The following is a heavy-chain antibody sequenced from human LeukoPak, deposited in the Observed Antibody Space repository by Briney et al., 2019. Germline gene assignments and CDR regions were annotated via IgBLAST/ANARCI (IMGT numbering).Heavy chain of an antibody. CDR3: AKGPAYYYGSGSYLDV. V-gene: IGHV3-23*01. CDR1: GFTFSSYA. D-gene: IGHD3-10*01. CDR2: ISASGGST. J-gene: IGHJ6*04. Sequence: PGGSLRLSCAASGFTFSSYAMTWVRQAPGKGLEWVSAISASGGSTYYADSVKGRFTISRDNSKNTLYLQMNSLRAEDTAVYYCAKGPAYYYGSGSYLDVWGKGTTVTISS.